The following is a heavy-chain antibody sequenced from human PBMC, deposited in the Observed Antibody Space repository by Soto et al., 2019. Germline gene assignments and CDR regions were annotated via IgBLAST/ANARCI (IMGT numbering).Heavy chain of an antibody. CDR3: ATGTAGDSSGYWVY. V-gene: IGHV1-69*01. J-gene: IGHJ4*02. Sequence: QVQLVQSGAEVKKPGSSVKVSCRASGGTFSSYAINWVRQAPGQGLEWLGGIIPVLGTEDYSQKSQGRVTITADESTSTAYMELSSLRSEDAAVYYCATGTAGDSSGYWVYWGQGTLVTVSS. D-gene: IGHD3-22*01. CDR2: IIPVLGTE. CDR1: GGTFSSYA.